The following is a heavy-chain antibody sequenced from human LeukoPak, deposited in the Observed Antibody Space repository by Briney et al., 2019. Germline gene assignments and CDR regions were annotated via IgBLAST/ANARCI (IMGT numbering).Heavy chain of an antibody. CDR2: VNPSGGST. J-gene: IGHJ1*01. D-gene: IGHD6-13*01. V-gene: IGHV1-46*01. CDR1: GYTFTSYD. CDR3: ARGGSSWYRGSFQH. Sequence: ASVKVSCKASGYTFTSYDMHWVRQAPGQGLEWMGIVNPSGGSTSYAQIFQGRVTMTRDTSTSTVYMGLSSLRSEDTAVYYCARGGSSWYRGSFQHWGQGTLVTVSS.